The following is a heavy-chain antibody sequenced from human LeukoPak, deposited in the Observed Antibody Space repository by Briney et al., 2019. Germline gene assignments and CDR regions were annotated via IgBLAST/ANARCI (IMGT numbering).Heavy chain of an antibody. Sequence: GGSLRLSCVASGFTFNSYSMSWVRQAPGKGLEWVSLISNGGTTYYADSVKGRFTISRDNSKNTLYLQMNSLRAEDTAVYYCAKDIRIAAAGTARDYCDSWGQGTLVTVSS. CDR3: AKDIRIAAAGTARDYCDS. J-gene: IGHJ4*02. CDR2: ISNGGTT. D-gene: IGHD6-13*01. V-gene: IGHV3-23*01. CDR1: GFTFNSYS.